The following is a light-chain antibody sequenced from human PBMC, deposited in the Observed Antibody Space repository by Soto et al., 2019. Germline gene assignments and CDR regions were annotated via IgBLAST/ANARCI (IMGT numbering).Light chain of an antibody. CDR3: QSHDSSNVV. J-gene: IGLJ2*01. V-gene: IGLV6-57*02. CDR1: SGSIASNY. CDR2: EDN. Sequence: NFMLTQPHSVSESPGKTVTISCTGSSGSIASNYVQWYQQRPGSAPTTVIYEDNKRPSGVPDRFSGSIDRSSNSASLTISGLKTEDEADYYCQSHDSSNVVFGGGTKLTVL.